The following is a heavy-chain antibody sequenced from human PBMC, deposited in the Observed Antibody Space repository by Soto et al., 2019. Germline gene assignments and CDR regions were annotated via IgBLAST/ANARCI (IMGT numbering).Heavy chain of an antibody. CDR2: ISWDGGST. CDR3: GRAQWSIPGYYGTDV. D-gene: IGHD2-15*01. Sequence: GGSLILSCAASGFTFDDYTIHWVRQAPGKGLEWVSLISWDGGSTYYADSVKVRFTISRDNSKDSLYLQMRSLRTEDTALYYCGRAQWSIPGYYGTDVWGQGTTVNLSS. J-gene: IGHJ6*01. CDR1: GFTFDDYT. V-gene: IGHV3-43*01.